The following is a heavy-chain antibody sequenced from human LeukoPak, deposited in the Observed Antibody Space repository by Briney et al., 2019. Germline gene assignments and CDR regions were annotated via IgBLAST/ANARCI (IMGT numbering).Heavy chain of an antibody. V-gene: IGHV3-74*01. J-gene: IGHJ4*02. CDR2: INDDGTYT. CDR3: GREIQAPGKTLEY. Sequence: PGGSLRLSCALSGFTSSSYWMHWVLHVPGKGLVWVSRINDDGTYTVYADSVKGRFTISRDNAKNTLYLQMNSLRGEDTAVYYCGREIQAPGKTLEYWGQGTLVTVSS. CDR1: GFTSSSYW.